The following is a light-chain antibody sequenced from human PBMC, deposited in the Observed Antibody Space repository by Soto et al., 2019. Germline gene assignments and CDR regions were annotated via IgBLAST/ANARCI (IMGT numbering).Light chain of an antibody. CDR2: VSS. Sequence: EIVLTQSPGTLSLSPGERATLSCRTSQSVSNNYLAWCQQKPGHGPGVRRCVSSGSATGIPDRFSGSGSGTEFTLTISSLQSEDVAVYYCQQSTHSPWTFGQGTKVDIK. CDR1: QSVSNNY. CDR3: QQSTHSPWT. J-gene: IGKJ1*01. V-gene: IGKV3-20*01.